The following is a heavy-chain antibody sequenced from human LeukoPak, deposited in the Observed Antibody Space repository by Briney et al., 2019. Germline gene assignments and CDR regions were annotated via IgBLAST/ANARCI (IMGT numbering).Heavy chain of an antibody. J-gene: IGHJ4*02. CDR3: ARDYASDY. CDR2: ISSSSRTT. CDR1: GFXFSSYA. D-gene: IGHD3-10*01. Sequence: GGSLRLSCAASGFXFSSYAMNWVRQAPGKGLEWVSYISSSSRTTYYADSVKGRFTISRDNAKNSLYLQMSSLRAEDTAVYYCARDYASDYWGQGTLVTVSS. V-gene: IGHV3-48*04.